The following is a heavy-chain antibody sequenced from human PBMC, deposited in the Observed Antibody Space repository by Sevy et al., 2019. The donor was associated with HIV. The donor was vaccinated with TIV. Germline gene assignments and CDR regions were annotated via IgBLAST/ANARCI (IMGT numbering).Heavy chain of an antibody. Sequence: GGSLRLSCAASGFTFSSYGMHWVRQAPGKGLEWVAVISYDGSNKYYADSVKGRFTISRDNSKNTLYLQMNSLRAEDTAVYYCAKSPSWNGEDYFDYWGQGTLVTVSS. J-gene: IGHJ4*02. D-gene: IGHD1-1*01. V-gene: IGHV3-30*18. CDR3: AKSPSWNGEDYFDY. CDR2: ISYDGSNK. CDR1: GFTFSSYG.